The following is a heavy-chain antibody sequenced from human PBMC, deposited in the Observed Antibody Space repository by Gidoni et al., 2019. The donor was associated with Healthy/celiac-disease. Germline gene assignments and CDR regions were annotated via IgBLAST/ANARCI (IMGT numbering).Heavy chain of an antibody. J-gene: IGHJ3*02. CDR3: ARVPSRIAAADAFDI. CDR1: GGSISSGSYY. V-gene: IGHV4-61*02. D-gene: IGHD6-13*01. CDR2: IYTSGST. Sequence: QVQLQESGPGLVKPSQTLSLTCPVSGGSISSGSYYWRWIRQPAGKGLEWIGRIYTSGSTNYNPPPKSRVTISVDTSKNQFSLKLSSVTAADTAVYYCARVPSRIAAADAFDIWGQGTMVTVSS.